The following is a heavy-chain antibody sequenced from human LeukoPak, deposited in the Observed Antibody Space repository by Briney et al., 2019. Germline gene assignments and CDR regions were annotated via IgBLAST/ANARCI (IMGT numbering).Heavy chain of an antibody. CDR2: LYSAGSA. CDR1: GFNVSSNY. Sequence: GGSLRLSCAASGFNVSSNYMNWVRRAPGRRLEWVSVLYSAGSAYYADSVKGRFTISRDSSKNTLYLQMNDLRAEDTAVYYCARTPDVMIRGVNLGFDPWGQGTLVTVSS. CDR3: ARTPDVMIRGVNLGFDP. J-gene: IGHJ5*02. V-gene: IGHV3-66*01. D-gene: IGHD3-10*01.